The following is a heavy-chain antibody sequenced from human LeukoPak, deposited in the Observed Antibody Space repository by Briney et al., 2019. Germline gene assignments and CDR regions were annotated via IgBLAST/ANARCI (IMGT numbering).Heavy chain of an antibody. CDR3: ARAGGYCSSTSCYHYYYYYMDV. CDR2: ISYDGSNK. Sequence: PGGSLRLSCAASGFTFSSYGMHWVRQAPGKGLEWVAVISYDGSNKYYADSVKGRFTISRDNSKNTLYLQMNSLRAEDTAVYYCARAGGYCSSTSCYHYYYYYMDVWGKGTTVTVSS. D-gene: IGHD2-2*01. J-gene: IGHJ6*03. CDR1: GFTFSSYG. V-gene: IGHV3-30*03.